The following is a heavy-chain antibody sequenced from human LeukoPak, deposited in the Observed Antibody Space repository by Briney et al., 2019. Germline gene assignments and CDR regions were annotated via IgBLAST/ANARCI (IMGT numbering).Heavy chain of an antibody. V-gene: IGHV4-59*01. CDR3: VRGGGYLPDY. D-gene: IGHD5-12*01. CDR2: IHSSGRT. CDR1: GDSSSSYY. Sequence: SETLSLTCTVSGDSSSSYYWSWIRQPPGRTLEWIGYIHSSGRTNYNPSLKSRVTMSVDTSKNQFSLKLSSVTAADTAVYYCVRGGGYLPDYWGQGTLVTVSS. J-gene: IGHJ4*02.